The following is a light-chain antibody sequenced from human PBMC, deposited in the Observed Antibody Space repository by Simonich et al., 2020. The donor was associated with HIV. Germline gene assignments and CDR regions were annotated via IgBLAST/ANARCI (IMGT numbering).Light chain of an antibody. CDR2: EGI. CDR3: SSYAGSNNLV. CDR1: SSDVGSYNL. V-gene: IGLV2-14*02. J-gene: IGLJ2*01. Sequence: QSALTQPASVSGSPGQSITISCTGTSSDVGSYNLVSWYQHYPGKAPKLMISEGIKRPSGVSNRFSGSKSGNTASLTVSGLQAEDEADYYCSSYAGSNNLVFGGGTKLTVL.